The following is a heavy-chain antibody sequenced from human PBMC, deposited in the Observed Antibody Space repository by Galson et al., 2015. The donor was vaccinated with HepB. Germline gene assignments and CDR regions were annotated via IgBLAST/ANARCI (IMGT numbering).Heavy chain of an antibody. CDR3: ARVFGIAAAGADY. D-gene: IGHD6-13*01. J-gene: IGHJ4*02. CDR2: ISYDGSNK. V-gene: IGHV3-30*04. Sequence: SLRLSCAASGFTFSSYAMHWVRQAPGKGLEWVAVISYDGSNKYYADSVKGRFTISRDNSKNTLYLQMNSLRAEDTAVYYCARVFGIAAAGADYWGQGTLVTVSS. CDR1: GFTFSSYA.